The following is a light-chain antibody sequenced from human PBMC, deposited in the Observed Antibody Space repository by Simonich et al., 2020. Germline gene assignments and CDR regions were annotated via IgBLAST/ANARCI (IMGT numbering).Light chain of an antibody. CDR1: QSVLYSSNNKNY. CDR2: WAS. CDR3: QQYYSTPWT. V-gene: IGKV4-1*01. J-gene: IGKJ1*01. Sequence: IVMTHSPDSLAVSLGERATINCKSSQSVLYSSNNKNYLAWYQQKPGQPPKLRIYWASTRESGVPDQFSGSGSGTDFTLTISSMQAEDVAVYYCQQYYSTPWTFGQGTKVEIK.